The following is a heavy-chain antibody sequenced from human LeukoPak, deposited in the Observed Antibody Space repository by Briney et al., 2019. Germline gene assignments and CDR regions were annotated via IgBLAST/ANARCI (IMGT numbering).Heavy chain of an antibody. J-gene: IGHJ4*02. CDR1: GSTFSSSA. CDR2: INGNGDRT. D-gene: IGHD3-10*01. V-gene: IGHV3-23*01. Sequence: GGSLRLSCAASGSTFSSSAMSWVRQPPGKGLEWVSAINGNGDRTHYAASVKGRFTVSRDTSTNTLFLQLNSLRAEDTAIYYCAKLLRGVVVPYFDSWGQGTLVTVSS. CDR3: AKLLRGVVVPYFDS.